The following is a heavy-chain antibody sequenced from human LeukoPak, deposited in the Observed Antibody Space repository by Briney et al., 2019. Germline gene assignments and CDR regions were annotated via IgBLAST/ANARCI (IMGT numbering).Heavy chain of an antibody. D-gene: IGHD2-2*01. CDR3: ARDRVGVQVPAANTNWFDP. V-gene: IGHV3-30-3*01. CDR2: ISYDGSNK. J-gene: IGHJ5*02. Sequence: PGGSLRLSCAASGFTFSSYAMHWVRQAPGKGLEWVAVISYDGSNKYYADSVKGRFTISRDNSKNTLYLQMNSLRAEDTAVCYCARDRVGVQVPAANTNWFDPWGQGTLVTVSS. CDR1: GFTFSSYA.